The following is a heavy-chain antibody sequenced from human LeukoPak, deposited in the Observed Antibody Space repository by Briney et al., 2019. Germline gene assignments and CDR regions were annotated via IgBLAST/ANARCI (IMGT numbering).Heavy chain of an antibody. CDR2: IYYSGST. V-gene: IGHV4-30-4*08. D-gene: IGHD2-2*01. J-gene: IGHJ1*01. Sequence: PSETLSLTCTVSGGSISSGDYYWSWIRQPPGKGLEWIGYIYYSGSTYYNPSLKSRVTISVDTSKNQFSLKLSSVTAADTAVYYCARLTVVPAAMGAWGQGTLVTVSS. CDR3: ARLTVVPAAMGA. CDR1: GGSISSGDYY.